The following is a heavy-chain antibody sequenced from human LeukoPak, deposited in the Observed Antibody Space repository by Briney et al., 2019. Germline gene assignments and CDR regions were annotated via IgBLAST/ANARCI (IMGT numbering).Heavy chain of an antibody. V-gene: IGHV3-30*02. Sequence: GGSLRLSCAASGFTFSSYGMHWVRQAPGKGLEWVALIRYDGSNKYYADSVKGRFTISRDNSKNTLYLQMNSLRAEDTAVYYCARQRYSAYDQPYFFDYWGQGTLVTVSS. CDR1: GFTFSSYG. D-gene: IGHD5-12*01. J-gene: IGHJ4*02. CDR2: IRYDGSNK. CDR3: ARQRYSAYDQPYFFDY.